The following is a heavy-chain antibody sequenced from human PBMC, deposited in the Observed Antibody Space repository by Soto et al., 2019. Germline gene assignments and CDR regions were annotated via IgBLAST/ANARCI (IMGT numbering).Heavy chain of an antibody. CDR2: ISGSGYTT. J-gene: IGHJ4*02. Sequence: EVQLLESGGGLVQPGGSLRLSCAASGFTFISYVMSWVRQAPGKGLEWVSAISGSGYTTYYADSVKGRFSISRDNSKTTLYLQMNSLRAEDTAVYFCAKVAQNDFCSAHHDFWGQGTLVTVSS. CDR1: GFTFISYV. D-gene: IGHD3-3*01. V-gene: IGHV3-23*01. CDR3: AKVAQNDFCSAHHDF.